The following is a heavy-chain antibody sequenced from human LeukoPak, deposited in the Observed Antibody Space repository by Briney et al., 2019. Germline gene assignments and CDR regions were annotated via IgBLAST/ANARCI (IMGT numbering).Heavy chain of an antibody. Sequence: PSETLSLTCTLSGGSISNYYWSWIRQPPGGGLGWIGYIFFTGTTKYNPSLQSRVTMSIDTTWNHFSLKLTSVTAADTAVYYCARAPPGATYYYGMDVWGQGTTVTVSS. CDR1: GGSISNYY. J-gene: IGHJ6*02. D-gene: IGHD1-26*01. CDR2: IFFTGTT. V-gene: IGHV4-59*12. CDR3: ARAPPGATYYYGMDV.